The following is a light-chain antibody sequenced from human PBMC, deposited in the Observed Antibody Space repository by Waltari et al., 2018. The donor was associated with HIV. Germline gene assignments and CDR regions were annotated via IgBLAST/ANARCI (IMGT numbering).Light chain of an antibody. CDR2: DDS. Sequence: SFVLTPSPSLSVAPGETARLACVGHNIWGESVHWYQQKPGQAPVLVMYDDSDRPSGIPERFSGSNAKNTATLTISRVEAGDEADYYCQLWDSRGNHVVFGGGTKLTVL. CDR1: NIWGES. J-gene: IGLJ2*01. V-gene: IGLV3-21*04. CDR3: QLWDSRGNHVV.